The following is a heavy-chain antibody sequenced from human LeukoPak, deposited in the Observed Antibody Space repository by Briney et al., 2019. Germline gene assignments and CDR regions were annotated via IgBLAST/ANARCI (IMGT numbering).Heavy chain of an antibody. CDR2: MNPNSGNT. V-gene: IGHV1-8*03. J-gene: IGHJ4*02. D-gene: IGHD1-26*01. CDR1: GYTFTSYD. Sequence: GASVKVSCKASGYTFTSYDINWVRQATGQGLEWMGWMNPNSGNTGYAQKFQGRVTITRNTSISTAYMELSSLRSEDTAVYYCARATKLGRVFGGGSYYFDYWGQGTLVTVSS. CDR3: ARATKLGRVFGGGSYYFDY.